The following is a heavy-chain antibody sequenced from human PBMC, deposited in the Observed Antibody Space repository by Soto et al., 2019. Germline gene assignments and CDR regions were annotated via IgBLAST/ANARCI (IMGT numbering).Heavy chain of an antibody. Sequence: SGPTLVNPTQSLTLTCTFPGFSLSSGEVGVGWIRQPPGKALEWLALIFWDDDKRYSPSLKSRLTITKDTSKNQVVLTVTNMNPVDTATYYCAHRYYDILTGFYNVAFDYWGQGTLVTVSS. CDR2: IFWDDDK. V-gene: IGHV2-5*02. CDR1: GFSLSSGEVG. CDR3: AHRYYDILTGFYNVAFDY. D-gene: IGHD3-9*01. J-gene: IGHJ4*02.